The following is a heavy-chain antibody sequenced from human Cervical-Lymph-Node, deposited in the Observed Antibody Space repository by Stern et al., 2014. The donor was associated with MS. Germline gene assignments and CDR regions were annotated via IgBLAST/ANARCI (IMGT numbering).Heavy chain of an antibody. D-gene: IGHD2-2*01. CDR2: IIPVFGTT. Sequence: QVQLVQSGSAVRKPGYSVNVTCKASGGTFRSFAVNWVRKAPGQGLEWVGGIIPVFGTTTYAQKFQGRVTIISDESTNTVSVELSSLTTDDTATYFCASAHPATRRGYKGMNVWGQGTTIAVSS. CDR1: GGTFRSFA. J-gene: IGHJ6*02. CDR3: ASAHPATRRGYKGMNV. V-gene: IGHV1-69*01.